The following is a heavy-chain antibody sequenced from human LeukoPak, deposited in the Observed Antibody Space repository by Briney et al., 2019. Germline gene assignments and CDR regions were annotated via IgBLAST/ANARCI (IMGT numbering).Heavy chain of an antibody. V-gene: IGHV4-59*08. CDR1: GGSISSYY. CDR2: IYYGGST. D-gene: IGHD3-22*01. J-gene: IGHJ4*02. CDR3: ARQGYDSSGYYPFDY. Sequence: SETLSLTCTVSGGSISSYYWSWIRQPPGKGLEWIGYIYYGGSTNYNPSLKSRVTISVDTSKNQFSLKLSSVTAADTAVYYCARQGYDSSGYYPFDYWGQGTLVTVSP.